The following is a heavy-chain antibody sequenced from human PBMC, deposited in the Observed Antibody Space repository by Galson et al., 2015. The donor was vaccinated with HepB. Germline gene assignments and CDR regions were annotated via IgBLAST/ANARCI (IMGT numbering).Heavy chain of an antibody. J-gene: IGHJ4*02. CDR3: ATDSLRGVELRRHPGPLDY. CDR1: GYTLTELS. V-gene: IGHV1-24*01. Sequence: SVKVSCKVSGYTLTELSMHWVRQAPGKGLEWMGGFDPEDGETIYAQKFQGRVTMTEDTSTDTAYMELSSLRSEDTAVYYCATDSLRGVELRRHPGPLDYWGQGTLVTVSS. D-gene: IGHD1-7*01. CDR2: FDPEDGET.